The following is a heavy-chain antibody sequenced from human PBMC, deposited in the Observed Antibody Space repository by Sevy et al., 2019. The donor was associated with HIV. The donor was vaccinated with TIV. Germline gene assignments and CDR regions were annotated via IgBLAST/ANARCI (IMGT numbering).Heavy chain of an antibody. V-gene: IGHV3-49*04. CDR1: GFILGDYA. D-gene: IGHD5-18*01. J-gene: IGHJ4*02. Sequence: GGSLRLSCTTSGFILGDYAMNWVRQAPGKGLEWVGFMRCKPFAGTTEYAASVKGRFTISTDDSEASAHLQMNSLRTEDTGVYYCIRGRLLGYTAMVPDYWGQGALVTVSS. CDR3: IRGRLLGYTAMVPDY. CDR2: MRCKPFAGTT.